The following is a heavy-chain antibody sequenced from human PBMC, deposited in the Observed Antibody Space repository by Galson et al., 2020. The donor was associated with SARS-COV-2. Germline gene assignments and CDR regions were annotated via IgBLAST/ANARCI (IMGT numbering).Heavy chain of an antibody. D-gene: IGHD3-22*01. CDR3: ARGLTRDITMNKRSYYYYGMDV. CDR2: IYHSGST. V-gene: IGHV4-30-2*01. CDR1: GGSISSGGYS. Sequence: SETLSLTCAVSGGSISSGGYSWSWIRQPPGKGLEWIGYIYHSGSTYYNPSLKSRVTISVDRSKNQFSLKLSSVTAADTAVYYCARGLTRDITMNKRSYYYYGMDVWGQGTTVTVSS. J-gene: IGHJ6*02.